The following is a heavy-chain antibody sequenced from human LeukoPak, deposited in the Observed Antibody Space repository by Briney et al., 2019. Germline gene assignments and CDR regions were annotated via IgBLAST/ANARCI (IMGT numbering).Heavy chain of an antibody. CDR3: ARRGTSSSWAHFDY. CDR2: IKQDGSEK. V-gene: IGHV3-7*03. CDR1: GFTFSSYW. D-gene: IGHD6-13*01. J-gene: IGHJ4*02. Sequence: VGSLRLSCAASGFTFSSYWMTWVGQAPGKGLEGVAKIKQDGSEKYYVDSVKGRFTISRDNAKNSLYLQMNSLGAEDTAVYYCARRGTSSSWAHFDYWGQGTLVTVS.